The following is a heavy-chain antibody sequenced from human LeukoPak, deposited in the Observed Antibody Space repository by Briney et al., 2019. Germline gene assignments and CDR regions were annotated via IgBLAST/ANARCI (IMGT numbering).Heavy chain of an antibody. CDR1: GGSISSGGYY. Sequence: SQTLSLTCTVFGGSISSGGYYWSWIRQHPGKGLEWIGYIYYSGSTYYNPSLKSRVTISVDTSKNQFSLKLSSVTAADTAVYYCAREDVDTYGMDVWGQGTTVTVSS. CDR3: AREDVDTYGMDV. CDR2: IYYSGST. J-gene: IGHJ6*02. D-gene: IGHD3/OR15-3a*01. V-gene: IGHV4-31*03.